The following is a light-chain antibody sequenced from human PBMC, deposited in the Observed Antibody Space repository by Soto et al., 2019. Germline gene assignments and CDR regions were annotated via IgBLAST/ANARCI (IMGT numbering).Light chain of an antibody. J-gene: IGKJ1*01. CDR2: WAS. CDR1: QSVLYSSNNKNY. CDR3: QQYYTTPWT. Sequence: DIVMTQSPDSLAVSLGERATINCKSSQSVLYSSNNKNYLAWYQQKPGQPPKALIYWASTRESGVPDRFSSSGSGTDFTLTISSLQAEDVAVYYCQQYYTTPWTFGQGTKVEIK. V-gene: IGKV4-1*01.